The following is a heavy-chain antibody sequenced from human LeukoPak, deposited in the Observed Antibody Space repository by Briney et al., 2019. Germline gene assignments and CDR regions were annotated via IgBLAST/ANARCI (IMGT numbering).Heavy chain of an antibody. V-gene: IGHV2-70*11. Sequence: RESGPALVKPTQTLTLTCTFSGFSLTTTGVCVTWIRQPPGRALEWLARTDWNGSKYYNTSLRTRLTIAKDTSKNQVVLTMTNVDPLDTATYYCARXPKIRSGDYGXYFDYWGQGTLXTVSS. D-gene: IGHD4-17*01. CDR1: GFSLTTTGVC. CDR3: ARXPKIRSGDYGXYFDY. CDR2: TDWNGSK. J-gene: IGHJ4*02.